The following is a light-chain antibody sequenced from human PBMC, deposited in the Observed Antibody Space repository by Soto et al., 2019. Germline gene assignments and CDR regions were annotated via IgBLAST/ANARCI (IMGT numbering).Light chain of an antibody. CDR1: QRLVSF. J-gene: IGKJ3*01. CDR2: TAY. V-gene: IGKV1-39*01. Sequence: DIQMTQSPSSLSASVGDSVTLTCRASQRLVSFLNWYQQAPGRAPKLLISTAYKLQSGVPSRFSGSESETEFTLTISSLQPEDFAIYFCQQTYSAPFTFGPGTKVDVK. CDR3: QQTYSAPFT.